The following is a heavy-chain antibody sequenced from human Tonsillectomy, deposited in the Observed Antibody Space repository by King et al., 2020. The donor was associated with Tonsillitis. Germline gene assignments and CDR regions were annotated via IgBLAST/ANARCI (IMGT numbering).Heavy chain of an antibody. CDR1: GGTFSSYA. Sequence: QLVQSGAEVKKPGSSVKVSCKASGGTFSSYAITWLRQAPGQGLEWMGETIPMFGKANYGQKFQDRVTITADKSTSTAFMGLSSLRSEDTALYYCASSRRLTTFYFDYWGQGTLVTVSS. J-gene: IGHJ4*02. CDR3: ASSRRLTTFYFDY. CDR2: TIPMFGKA. V-gene: IGHV1-69*06. D-gene: IGHD4-11*01.